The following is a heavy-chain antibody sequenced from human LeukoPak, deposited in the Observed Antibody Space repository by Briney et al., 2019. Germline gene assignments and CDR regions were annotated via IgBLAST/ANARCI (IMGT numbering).Heavy chain of an antibody. CDR2: INPNSGGT. Sequence: ASVKVSCKASGYTFTGYYMHWVRQAPGQGLEWMGWINPNSGGTNYAQKFQGRVTMTRDTSISTAYVELSRLRSDDTAAYYCARDQRRYCSSTSCSVVYWGQGTLVTVSS. J-gene: IGHJ4*02. CDR1: GYTFTGYY. CDR3: ARDQRRYCSSTSCSVVY. V-gene: IGHV1-2*02. D-gene: IGHD2-2*01.